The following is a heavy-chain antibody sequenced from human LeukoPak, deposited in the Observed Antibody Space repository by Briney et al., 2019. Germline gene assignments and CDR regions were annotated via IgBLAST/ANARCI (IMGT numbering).Heavy chain of an antibody. Sequence: PGESLKISCKGSGYSFISYWIGWVRQMPGKGLEWMGIIYPGDSDTRYSPSFQGQVTISADKSISTAYLQWSSLEASDTAMYYCARRTRYCSSTSCFFFDYWGQGTLVTVSS. CDR3: ARRTRYCSSTSCFFFDY. CDR1: GYSFISYW. CDR2: IYPGDSDT. J-gene: IGHJ4*02. D-gene: IGHD2-2*01. V-gene: IGHV5-51*01.